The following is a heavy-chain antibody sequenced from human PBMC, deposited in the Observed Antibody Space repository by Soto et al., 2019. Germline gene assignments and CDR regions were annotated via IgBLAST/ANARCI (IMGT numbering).Heavy chain of an antibody. D-gene: IGHD2-8*01. CDR2: ISGSGDTK. Sequence: GGSLRLSCAASGFTFSSCSMNWVRQAPGKGLEWVSFISGSGDTKYYADSVKGRFTISRDNAKNSLYLQMSSLRDEDTAVYYCAKYCSSDVCFDYWGQGTLVTVSS. CDR1: GFTFSSCS. J-gene: IGHJ4*02. CDR3: AKYCSSDVCFDY. V-gene: IGHV3-48*02.